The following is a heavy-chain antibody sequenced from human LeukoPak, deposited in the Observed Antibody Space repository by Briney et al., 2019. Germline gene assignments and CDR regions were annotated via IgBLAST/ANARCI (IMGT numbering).Heavy chain of an antibody. V-gene: IGHV3-30*02. CDR2: IRYDGSNK. Sequence: GRSLRLSCAASGFTFSSYGMHWVRQAPGKGLEWVAFIRYDGSNKYYADSVKGRFTISRDNSKNTLYLQMNSLRAEDTAVYYCAKVGTPAARPYYFDYWGQGTLVTVSS. CDR3: AKVGTPAARPYYFDY. CDR1: GFTFSSYG. J-gene: IGHJ4*02. D-gene: IGHD2-2*01.